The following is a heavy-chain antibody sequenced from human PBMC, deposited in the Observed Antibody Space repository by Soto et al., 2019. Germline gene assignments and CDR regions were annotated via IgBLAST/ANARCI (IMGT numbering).Heavy chain of an antibody. CDR2: IVVGSGNT. Sequence: SVKVSCKASGYTFTGYYMQWVRQARGQRLEWIGWIVVGSGNTNYAQKFQERVTITRDMSTSTAYMELSSLRSEDTAVYYYAADRGGYYYDSSGYRPYGMDVWGQGTTVTVSS. CDR1: GYTFTGYY. J-gene: IGHJ6*02. D-gene: IGHD3-22*01. CDR3: AADRGGYYYDSSGYRPYGMDV. V-gene: IGHV1-58*02.